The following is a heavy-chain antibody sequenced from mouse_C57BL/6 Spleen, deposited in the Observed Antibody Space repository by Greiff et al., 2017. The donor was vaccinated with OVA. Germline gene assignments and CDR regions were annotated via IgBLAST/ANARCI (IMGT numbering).Heavy chain of an antibody. J-gene: IGHJ1*03. Sequence: VQLQQSGAELVRPGTSVKVSCKASGYAFTNYLIEWVQQRPGQGLEWIGEINPGSGGTNYNEKVKGKATLTADTSSSTAYMQLSSLTSEDTAVYFDAKNGNGFDVWGTGTTVTVSS. CDR3: AKNGNGFDV. V-gene: IGHV1-54*01. CDR1: GYAFTNYL. CDR2: INPGSGGT.